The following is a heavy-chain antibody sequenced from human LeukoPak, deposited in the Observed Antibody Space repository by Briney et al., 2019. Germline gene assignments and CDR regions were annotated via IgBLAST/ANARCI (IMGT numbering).Heavy chain of an antibody. Sequence: GGSLRLSCAASGFTFSSYAMSWVRQAPGKGLEWVSAISGSGINTYYADSVKGRFTISRDNSKNTLYLQMNSLRAEDTAVYYGARRAGAYSHPYDYWGQGTLVTVSS. CDR2: ISGSGINT. CDR3: ARRAGAYSHPYDY. D-gene: IGHD4/OR15-4a*01. V-gene: IGHV3-23*01. J-gene: IGHJ4*02. CDR1: GFTFSSYA.